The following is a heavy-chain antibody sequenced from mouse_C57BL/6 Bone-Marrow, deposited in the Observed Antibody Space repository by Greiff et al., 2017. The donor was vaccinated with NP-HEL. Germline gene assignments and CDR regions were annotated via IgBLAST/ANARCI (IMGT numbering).Heavy chain of an antibody. Sequence: VQLQQSGAELARPGASVKLSCKASGYTFTSYGIRWVKQRTGQGLEWIGEIYPRSGNTYYNEKFKGKATLTADKSSSTAYMELRSLTSEDSAVYFCARGDSYYYGSGGAMDYWGQGTSVTVSS. CDR2: IYPRSGNT. V-gene: IGHV1-81*01. CDR1: GYTFTSYG. J-gene: IGHJ4*01. CDR3: ARGDSYYYGSGGAMDY. D-gene: IGHD1-1*01.